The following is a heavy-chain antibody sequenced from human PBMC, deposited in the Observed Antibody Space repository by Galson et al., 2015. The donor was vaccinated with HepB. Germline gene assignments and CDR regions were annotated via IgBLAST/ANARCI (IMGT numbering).Heavy chain of an antibody. CDR3: ARALYCSSTSCEGAFDI. CDR1: GGTFSSYA. Sequence: SVKVSCKASGGTFSSYAISWVRQAPGQGLEWMGGIIPIFGTANYAQKFQGRVTITADESTSTAYMELSSLRSEDTAVYYCARALYCSSTSCEGAFDIWGQGTMVTVSS. CDR2: IIPIFGTA. J-gene: IGHJ3*02. D-gene: IGHD2-2*01. V-gene: IGHV1-69*13.